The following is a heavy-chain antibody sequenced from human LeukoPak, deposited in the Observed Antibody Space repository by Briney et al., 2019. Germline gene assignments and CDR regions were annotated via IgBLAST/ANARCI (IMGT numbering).Heavy chain of an antibody. CDR2: ISKSGNTI. V-gene: IGHV3-48*03. J-gene: IGHJ4*02. D-gene: IGHD2-15*01. CDR3: ARAPVTSCRGAFCYPFDY. CDR1: RFTLSSYE. Sequence: GGSLRLSCVASRFTLSSYEMNWVRQAPGKGLEWVSYISKSGNTIYYADSVKGRFTISRDNAENSLYLQMNSLRAEDAAVYYCARAPVTSCRGAFCYPFDYWGPGILVTVSS.